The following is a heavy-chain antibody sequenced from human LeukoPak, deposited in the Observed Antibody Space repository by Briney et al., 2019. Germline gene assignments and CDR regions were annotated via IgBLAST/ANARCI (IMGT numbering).Heavy chain of an antibody. V-gene: IGHV4-4*07. CDR2: IYTSGST. J-gene: IGHJ5*02. CDR1: GGSISSYY. CDR3: ASAGMIYGSSTSCYLGGWFDP. D-gene: IGHD2-2*01. Sequence: PSETLSLTCTVSGGSISSYYWSWIRQPAGKGLEWIGRIYTSGSTNYNPSLKSRVTMSVDTSKNQFSLKLSSVTAADTAVYYCASAGMIYGSSTSCYLGGWFDPWGQGTLVTVSS.